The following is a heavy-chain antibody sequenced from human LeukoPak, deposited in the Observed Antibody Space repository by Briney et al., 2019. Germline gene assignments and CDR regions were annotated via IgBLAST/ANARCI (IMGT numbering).Heavy chain of an antibody. J-gene: IGHJ6*04. CDR3: AELGITMIGGV. CDR2: INSDGSST. CDR1: RFTFSTYW. V-gene: IGHV3-74*01. D-gene: IGHD3-10*02. Sequence: GGSLRLSCAASRFTFSTYWMHWVRQAPGKGLVWVSRINSDGSSTGYADSVKGRFTISRDNSKNTLYLQMNSLRAEDTAVYYCAELGITMIGGVWGKGTTVTISS.